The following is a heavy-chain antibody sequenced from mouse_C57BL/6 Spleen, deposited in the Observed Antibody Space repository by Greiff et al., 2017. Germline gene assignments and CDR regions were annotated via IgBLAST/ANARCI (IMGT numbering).Heavy chain of an antibody. J-gene: IGHJ3*01. D-gene: IGHD1-2*01. CDR3: ARPKDDGFDY. V-gene: IGHV1-7*01. Sequence: VQLLQSGGDLAKPGGSLKLSCTASGYTFTSYCMSWVRQTPGQSLEWIAYINPSSSYTNYTHNFKDKATLTADKAYNTPYMQLSSLKYEDTAVYYCARPKDDGFDYWGQGTMVTVSA. CDR2: INPSSSYT. CDR1: GYTFTSYC.